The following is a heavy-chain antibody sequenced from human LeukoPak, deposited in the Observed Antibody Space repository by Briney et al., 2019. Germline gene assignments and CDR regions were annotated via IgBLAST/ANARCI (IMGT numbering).Heavy chain of an antibody. CDR1: GFSLSTSGVA. D-gene: IGHD3-22*01. V-gene: IGHV2-5*01. CDR3: AHSLYDSSGYYYFDY. Sequence: ESGPTLVNPTQTLTLTCTFSGFSLSTSGVAVGWIRQPPGKALEWLALNYWNDDKRYSPSLKSRLTITKDTSKYRVVLTMINMDPVDTATYYCAHSLYDSSGYYYFDYWGQGTLVTVSS. CDR2: NYWNDDK. J-gene: IGHJ4*02.